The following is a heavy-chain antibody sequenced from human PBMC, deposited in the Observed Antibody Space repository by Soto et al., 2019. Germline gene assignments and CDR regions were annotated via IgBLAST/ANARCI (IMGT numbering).Heavy chain of an antibody. V-gene: IGHV4-59*01. CDR1: GGSISSYY. J-gene: IGHJ6*02. CDR2: IYYSGST. D-gene: IGHD4-17*01. CDR3: AREWTTLTNYYYGMDV. Sequence: SETLSLTCTVSGGSISSYYWSWIRQPPGKGLEWIGYIYYSGSTNYNPSLKSRVTISVDTSKNQFSRKLSAVTAADTAVYYCAREWTTLTNYYYGMDVWGQGTTVTVSS.